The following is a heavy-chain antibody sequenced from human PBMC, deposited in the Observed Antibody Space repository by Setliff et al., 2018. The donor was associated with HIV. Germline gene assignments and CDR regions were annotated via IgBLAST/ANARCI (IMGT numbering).Heavy chain of an antibody. Sequence: ASETLSLTCTVSGDSISTDYWTWIRQPPGKGLEWIGYIYNSASTSYNPSLKSRVTISVDTPKNQFSLKLSSVTAADTAVYYCARHSPSDYWGQGTLVTVSS. CDR1: GDSISTDY. J-gene: IGHJ4*02. V-gene: IGHV4-59*08. CDR3: ARHSPSDY. CDR2: IYNSAST.